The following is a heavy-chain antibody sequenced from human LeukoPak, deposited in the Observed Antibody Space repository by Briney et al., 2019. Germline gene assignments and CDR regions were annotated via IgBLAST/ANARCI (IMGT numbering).Heavy chain of an antibody. CDR1: GFTVGSNY. D-gene: IGHD3-10*01. Sequence: GGSLRLSCAASGFTVGSNYMSWVRQAPGKGLEWVSVIYSGGSTYYADSVKGRFTISRDNSKNTLYLQMNSLRAEDTAVYYCAREVTPVHYMDVWGKGTTVTISS. CDR2: IYSGGST. J-gene: IGHJ6*03. CDR3: AREVTPVHYMDV. V-gene: IGHV3-53*01.